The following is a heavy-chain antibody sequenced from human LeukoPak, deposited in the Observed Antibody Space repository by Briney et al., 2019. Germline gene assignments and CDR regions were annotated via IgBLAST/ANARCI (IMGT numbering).Heavy chain of an antibody. CDR3: AKGPGRRSYGDYVDYFDY. J-gene: IGHJ4*02. V-gene: IGHV3-23*01. D-gene: IGHD4-17*01. CDR1: GFTFSSYA. CDR2: ISGSGGST. Sequence: GGSLRLSCAASGFTFSSYAMSWVRQAPGKGLEWVSAISGSGGSTYYADSVKGRFTISRDNSKNTLYLQMNSLRAEDTAVYYCAKGPGRRSYGDYVDYFDYWGQGTLVTVSS.